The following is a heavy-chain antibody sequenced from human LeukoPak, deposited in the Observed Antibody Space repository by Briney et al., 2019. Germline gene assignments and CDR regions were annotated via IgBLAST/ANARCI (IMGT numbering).Heavy chain of an antibody. CDR3: AKDKIVGAKSAFDI. CDR2: ISYDGSNK. J-gene: IGHJ3*02. CDR1: GFTFSSYS. V-gene: IGHV3-30*18. D-gene: IGHD1-26*01. Sequence: PGGSLRLSCAASGFTFSSYSMNWVRQAPGKGLEWVAVISYDGSNKYYADSVKGRFTISRDNSKNTLYLQMNSLRAEDTAVYYCAKDKIVGAKSAFDIWGQGTMVTVSS.